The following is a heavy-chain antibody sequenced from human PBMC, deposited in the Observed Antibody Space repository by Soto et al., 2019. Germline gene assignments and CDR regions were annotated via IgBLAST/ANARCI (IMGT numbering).Heavy chain of an antibody. CDR2: INPSGGST. D-gene: IGHD1-26*01. CDR3: ARGPGGKAFDI. Sequence: QVQLVQSGAEVKKPGASVKVSCKASGYIFSSYYMHWVRQAPGQGLEWMGIINPSGGSTTYAQKFRGRVTMTRDTSTSTVYMELSSLRSEDTAVYYCARGPGGKAFDIWGQGTMVTVSS. V-gene: IGHV1-46*01. CDR1: GYIFSSYY. J-gene: IGHJ3*02.